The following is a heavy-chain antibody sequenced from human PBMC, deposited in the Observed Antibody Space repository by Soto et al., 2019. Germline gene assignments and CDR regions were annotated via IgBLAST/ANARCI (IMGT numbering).Heavy chain of an antibody. D-gene: IGHD5-12*01. Sequence: PGGSLRLSCLVFGFTFGSYTMHWVRQAPGKGLEFVSAIRSNGETTFYADSVKGKFTISRDNSKNILYLQMNSLKPEDTAVYYCVKFWWLRLAGDVNIDYWGQGTLVTVSS. CDR2: IRSNGETT. J-gene: IGHJ4*02. V-gene: IGHV3-64D*08. CDR3: VKFWWLRLAGDVNIDY. CDR1: GFTFGSYT.